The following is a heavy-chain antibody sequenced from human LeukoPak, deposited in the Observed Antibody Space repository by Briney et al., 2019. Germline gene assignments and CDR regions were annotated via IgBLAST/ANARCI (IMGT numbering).Heavy chain of an antibody. J-gene: IGHJ4*02. CDR2: ISSGGSTI. V-gene: IGHV3-48*03. Sequence: GGSLRLSCAASGCTFSNYEVNWVRQAPGKGLEWVSYISSGGSTIYYADSVKGRFTISRDNAKNSLFLQMNSLRAEDTAVYYCARGRVGTTTPFDYWGQGTLVTVSS. D-gene: IGHD1-26*01. CDR1: GCTFSNYE. CDR3: ARGRVGTTTPFDY.